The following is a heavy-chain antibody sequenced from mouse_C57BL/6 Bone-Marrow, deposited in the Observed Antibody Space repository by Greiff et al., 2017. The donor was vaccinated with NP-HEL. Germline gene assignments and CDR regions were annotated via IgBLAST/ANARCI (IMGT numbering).Heavy chain of an antibody. CDR1: GYTFTSYW. CDR3: ARSLSDY. J-gene: IGHJ2*01. Sequence: QVQLQQPGAELVLPGASVKLSCKASGYTFTSYWMHWVKQRPGQGLEWIGEIDPSGSYTNYHQKFKGKSTLTVDNSSSTAYMQLSSLTSEDSAVYYCARSLSDYWGQGTTLTVSS. CDR2: IDPSGSYT. V-gene: IGHV1-69*01.